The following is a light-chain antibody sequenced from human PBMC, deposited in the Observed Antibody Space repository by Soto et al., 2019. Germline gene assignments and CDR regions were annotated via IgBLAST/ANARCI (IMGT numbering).Light chain of an antibody. J-gene: IGKJ1*01. V-gene: IGKV3-15*01. CDR3: QQYDQWWT. CDR2: GAS. Sequence: EIVMTQSPVTLSVSPGERATFSCRASQSVNNNLAWYHLKPGQAPRPLLYGASIRATDVPARFSGGGSGTEYTLTISSLQSEDFGIYFCQQYDQWWTFGQGTKVEVK. CDR1: QSVNNN.